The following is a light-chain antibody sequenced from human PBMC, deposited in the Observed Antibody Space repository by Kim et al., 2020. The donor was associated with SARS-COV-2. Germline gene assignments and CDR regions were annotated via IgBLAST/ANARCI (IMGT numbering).Light chain of an antibody. CDR2: DVS. V-gene: IGLV2-14*01. CDR1: SSEVGVYNY. Sequence: QSALTQPASVSGSPGQSITISCTGTSSEVGVYNYVSWYQQHPVKAPKLMIYDVSKRPSGVSNRFSGSKSGNTASLTISGLQAEDEADYYCSSYTSRSTYFFGSGTKFTVL. CDR3: SSYTSRSTYF. J-gene: IGLJ1*01.